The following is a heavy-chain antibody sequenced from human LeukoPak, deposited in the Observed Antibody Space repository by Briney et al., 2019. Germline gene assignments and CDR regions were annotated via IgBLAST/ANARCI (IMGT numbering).Heavy chain of an antibody. Sequence: GGSLTLSCAASGFIFSSYAMHWVRQAPGKGLEWVAVISFDGSNKYYADSVKGRFTISRDNSENTLYLQMNSLRAEDTAVYYCARANHGGNSPLGYWGQERQVTVSS. J-gene: IGHJ4*02. CDR1: GFIFSSYA. V-gene: IGHV3-30-3*01. CDR3: ARANHGGNSPLGY. D-gene: IGHD4-23*01. CDR2: ISFDGSNK.